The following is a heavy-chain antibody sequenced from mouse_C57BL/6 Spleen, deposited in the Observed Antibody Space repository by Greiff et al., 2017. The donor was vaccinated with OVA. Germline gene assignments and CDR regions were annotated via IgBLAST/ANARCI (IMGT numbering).Heavy chain of an antibody. V-gene: IGHV1-15*01. CDR3: TRKVYYYGSSYGEAWFAY. J-gene: IGHJ3*01. CDR1: GYTFTDYE. D-gene: IGHD1-1*01. Sequence: QVQLKQSGAELVRPGASVTLSCKASGYTFTDYEMHWVKQTPVHGLEWIGAIDPETGGTAYNQKFKGKAILTADKSSSTAYMELRSLTSEDSAVYYCTRKVYYYGSSYGEAWFAYWGQGTLVTVSA. CDR2: IDPETGGT.